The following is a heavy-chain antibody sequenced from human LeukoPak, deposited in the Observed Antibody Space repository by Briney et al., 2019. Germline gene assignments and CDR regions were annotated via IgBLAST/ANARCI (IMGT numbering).Heavy chain of an antibody. CDR1: GGSISSGSYY. CDR2: IYTSGST. D-gene: IGHD3-3*01. V-gene: IGHV4-61*02. Sequence: SQTLSLTCTVSGGSISSGSYYWRWIRQPAGKGLEWIGRIYTSGSTNYNPSLKSRVTISVDTSKNQFSLKLSSVTAADTAVYYCARDRNYDFWSGYTNWFDPWGQGTLVTVSS. CDR3: ARDRNYDFWSGYTNWFDP. J-gene: IGHJ5*02.